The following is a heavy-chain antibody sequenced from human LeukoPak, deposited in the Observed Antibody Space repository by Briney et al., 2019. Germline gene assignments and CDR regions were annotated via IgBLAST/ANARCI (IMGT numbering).Heavy chain of an antibody. CDR2: ISYDGSNK. J-gene: IGHJ6*02. CDR1: GFTFSSYA. CDR3: ARDLGRQLWLLDYYGMDV. V-gene: IGHV3-30-3*01. Sequence: PGGSLRLSCAASGFTFSSYAMHWVRQAPGKGLEWVAVISYDGSNKYYADSVKGRFTISRDNSKNTLYLQMNSLRAEDTAVYYCARDLGRQLWLLDYYGMDVWGQGTTVTVSS. D-gene: IGHD5-18*01.